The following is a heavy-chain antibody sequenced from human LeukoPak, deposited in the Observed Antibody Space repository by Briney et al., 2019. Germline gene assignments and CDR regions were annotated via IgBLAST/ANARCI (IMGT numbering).Heavy chain of an antibody. D-gene: IGHD6-13*01. CDR3: ARDIEAAGLFLDY. CDR2: MKYDGSEK. V-gene: IGHV3-7*01. J-gene: IGHJ4*02. CDR1: GFTFGSYW. Sequence: GGSLRLSCAASGFTFGSYWMSWVRRAPGKGLEWVANMKYDGSEKYYVDSVKGRFTISRDNAKNSLYLQMNSLRAEDTAVYYCARDIEAAGLFLDYWGQGTLVTVSS.